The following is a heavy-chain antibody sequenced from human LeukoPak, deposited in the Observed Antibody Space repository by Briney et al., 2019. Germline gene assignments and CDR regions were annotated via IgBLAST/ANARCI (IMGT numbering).Heavy chain of an antibody. V-gene: IGHV4-59*01. CDR2: IYSSGTT. CDR1: GGSISTYY. CDR3: TRGGWYSDS. J-gene: IGHJ4*02. Sequence: SETLSLTCTVSGGSISTYYWSWIRQPPGKGLEWIGYIYSSGTTNYNPPLKSRVTISVDTSKNQFSLKLTSMTAADTAVYYCTRGGWYSDSWGQGTLVTVSS. D-gene: IGHD6-19*01.